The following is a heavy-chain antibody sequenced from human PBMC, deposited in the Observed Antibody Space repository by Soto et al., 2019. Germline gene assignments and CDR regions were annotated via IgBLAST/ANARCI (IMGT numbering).Heavy chain of an antibody. CDR1: GLNFDDFA. CDR2: ITWNSRVL. Sequence: EVQLVESGGRLVQPGRSLRLSCVGTGLNFDDFAMHWVRQAPGKGLEWVSGITWNSRVLAYADSVKGRFTISRDNASNSLYLQMDSLRGEDTALYYCAKGRYDFWSPYYFDSWGQGTLVTVSS. D-gene: IGHD3-3*01. J-gene: IGHJ4*02. CDR3: AKGRYDFWSPYYFDS. V-gene: IGHV3-9*01.